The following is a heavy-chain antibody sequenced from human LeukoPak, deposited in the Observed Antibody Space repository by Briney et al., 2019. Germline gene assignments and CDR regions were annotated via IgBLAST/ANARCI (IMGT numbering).Heavy chain of an antibody. CDR2: IYTTGST. V-gene: IGHV4-4*07. CDR1: GGSISSYY. J-gene: IGHJ6*03. Sequence: PSETLSLTCSVSGGSISSYYWSWIRQPAGKGLEWIGRIYTTGSTNYNPSLKSRVTMSIDTSKNQFSLKLSSVTAADTAVYYCARDLKDPNVSYYYYYMDVWGKGTTVTISS. D-gene: IGHD3-16*01. CDR3: ARDLKDPNVSYYYYYMDV.